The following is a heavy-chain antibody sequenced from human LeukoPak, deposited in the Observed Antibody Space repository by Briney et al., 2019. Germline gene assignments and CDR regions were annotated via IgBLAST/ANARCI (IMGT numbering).Heavy chain of an antibody. V-gene: IGHV4-39*01. J-gene: IGHJ4*02. CDR1: GGSMRSSSNF. D-gene: IGHD6-19*01. CDR3: ARQSEYTSGWHYIDY. CDR2: MFYSGST. Sequence: SETLSLTCIVSGGSMRSSSNFWAWIRQLPGTALEWIGSMFYSGSTTYYNPSLKSRVTISVDTSKNQFSLRLTFVTASDTAVYYCARQSEYTSGWHYIDYWGQGTLVTVSS.